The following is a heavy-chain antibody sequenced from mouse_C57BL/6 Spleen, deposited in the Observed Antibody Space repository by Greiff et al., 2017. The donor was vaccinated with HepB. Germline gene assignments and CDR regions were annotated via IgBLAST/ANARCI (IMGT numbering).Heavy chain of an antibody. CDR2: ISSGGSYT. J-gene: IGHJ4*01. CDR1: GFTFSSYG. Sequence: DVKLVESGGDLVKPGGSLKLSCAASGFTFSSYGMSWVRQTPDKRLEWVATISSGGSYTYYPDSVKGRFPISRDNAKNTLYLQMSSLKSEDTAMYYCARGGYYDYDDYAMDYWGQGTSVTVSS. V-gene: IGHV5-6*02. CDR3: ARGGYYDYDDYAMDY. D-gene: IGHD2-4*01.